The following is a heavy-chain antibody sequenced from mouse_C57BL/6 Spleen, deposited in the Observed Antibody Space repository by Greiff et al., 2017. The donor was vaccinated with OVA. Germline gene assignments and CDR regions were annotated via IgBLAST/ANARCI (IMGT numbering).Heavy chain of an antibody. D-gene: IGHD1-1*01. Sequence: VKLVESGPELVKPGASVKISCKASGYAFSSSWMNWVKQRPGKGLEWIGRIYPGDGDTNYNGKFKGKATLTADKSSSTAYMQLSSLTSKDSAVYFCARSPVVRPNYYAPMDYWGQGTSVTVSS. V-gene: IGHV1-82*01. J-gene: IGHJ4*01. CDR1: GYAFSSSW. CDR2: IYPGDGDT. CDR3: ARSPVVRPNYYAPMDY.